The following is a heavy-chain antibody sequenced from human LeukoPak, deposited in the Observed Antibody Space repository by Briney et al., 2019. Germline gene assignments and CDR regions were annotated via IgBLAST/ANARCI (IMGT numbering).Heavy chain of an antibody. Sequence: SETLSLTCTVSGDSIRSYYWNWIRRPPGKELEWLGYIYYTGSTSNNPSLKTRVTISLDTSKSQFSLRLTSVTAADTAVYYCASHGSSGHDPLTWGQGTLVTVSS. CDR2: IYYTGST. J-gene: IGHJ4*01. V-gene: IGHV4-59*08. CDR3: ASHGSSGHDPLT. CDR1: GDSIRSYY. D-gene: IGHD5-12*01.